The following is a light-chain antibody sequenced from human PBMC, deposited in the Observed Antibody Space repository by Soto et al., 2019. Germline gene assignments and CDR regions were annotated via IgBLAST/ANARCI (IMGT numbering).Light chain of an antibody. CDR1: QSVSSY. Sequence: EIVMTQSPATLSVSPGERATLSCRASQSVSSYLAWYQQKPGQAPRLLIYDASNRATGIPDRFSGSGSGTDFTLTISRLEPEDFAVYYCQQYGDSPVTFGGGTKVDIK. J-gene: IGKJ4*01. CDR2: DAS. V-gene: IGKV3-20*01. CDR3: QQYGDSPVT.